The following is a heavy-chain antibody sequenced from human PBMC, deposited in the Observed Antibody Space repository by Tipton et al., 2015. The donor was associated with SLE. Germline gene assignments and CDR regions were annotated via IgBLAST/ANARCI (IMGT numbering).Heavy chain of an antibody. Sequence: LRLSCSVSNYSLTNDYYWGWVRQPPGKGLEWIGSFHQSGTTFYTPSLKSRVTLLLDMSNNEFSLKLFSVTAADTAVYYCARSLSLSLFGVTIPGGMDGWGKGTTVIVSS. CDR3: ARSLSLSLFGVTIPGGMDG. CDR1: NYSLTNDYY. CDR2: FHQSGTT. D-gene: IGHD3-3*02. V-gene: IGHV4-38-2*01. J-gene: IGHJ6*04.